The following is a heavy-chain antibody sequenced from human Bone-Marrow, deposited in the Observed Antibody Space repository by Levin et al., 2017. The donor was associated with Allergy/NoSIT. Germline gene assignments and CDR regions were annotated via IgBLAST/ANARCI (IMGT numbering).Heavy chain of an antibody. CDR1: GFTFSDYW. Sequence: QTGGSLRLSCEASGFTFSDYWMSWVRQPSGKGLEWVARINKGRNEISYVDSVKGRFTISRDDGKKSLYLQMNSLRVEDTAVYYCVRGGGDYGSWWGQGALVTVSS. CDR2: INKGRNEI. D-gene: IGHD3-10*01. CDR3: VRGGGDYGSW. J-gene: IGHJ4*02. V-gene: IGHV3-7*05.